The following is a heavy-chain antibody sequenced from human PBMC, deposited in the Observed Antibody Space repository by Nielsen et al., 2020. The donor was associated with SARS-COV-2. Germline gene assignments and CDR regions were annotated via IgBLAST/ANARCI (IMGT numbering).Heavy chain of an antibody. J-gene: IGHJ4*02. CDR3: AKAHSSGWFYFDS. Sequence: GESLKISCAASGFTFSSYAMHWVRQAPGKGLEWVATTSSDGTNKYYADSVKGRFTISRDDSKNTLYLQMSSLRAEDTAVYYCAKAHSSGWFYFDSWGQGTLVTVSS. D-gene: IGHD6-19*01. CDR2: TSSDGTNK. V-gene: IGHV3-30*18. CDR1: GFTFSSYA.